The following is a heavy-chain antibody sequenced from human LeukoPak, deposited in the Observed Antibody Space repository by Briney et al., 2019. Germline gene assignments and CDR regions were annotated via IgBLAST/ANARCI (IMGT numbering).Heavy chain of an antibody. D-gene: IGHD3-10*02. CDR1: GFTFSYFG. CDR3: AELGITMIGGV. Sequence: PGGSLRLSCAASGFTFSYFGIHWVRQAPGKGLEWVAAISYDGSDKYYADSVKGRFTISRDNAKNSLYLQMNSLRAEDTAVYYCAELGITMIGGVWGKGTTVTISS. J-gene: IGHJ6*04. CDR2: ISYDGSDK. V-gene: IGHV3-30*18.